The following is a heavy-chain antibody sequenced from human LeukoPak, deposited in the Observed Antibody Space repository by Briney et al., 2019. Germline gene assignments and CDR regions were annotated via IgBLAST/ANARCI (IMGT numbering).Heavy chain of an antibody. D-gene: IGHD3-22*01. Sequence: PSETLSLTCIVSGGSISSSSYYWGWIRQPPGKGLEWIGSIYYSGSTYYNPSLKSRVTISVDTSKNQFSLKLSSVTAADTAVYYCAATYYYDSSGYYQFDYWSQGTLVTVSS. V-gene: IGHV4-39*01. CDR2: IYYSGST. J-gene: IGHJ4*02. CDR1: GGSISSSSYY. CDR3: AATYYYDSSGYYQFDY.